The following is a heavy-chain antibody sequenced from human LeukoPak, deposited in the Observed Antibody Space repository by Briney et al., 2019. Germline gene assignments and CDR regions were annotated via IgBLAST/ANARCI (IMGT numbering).Heavy chain of an antibody. D-gene: IGHD5-12*01. CDR2: IYYSGST. V-gene: IGHV4-59*01. CDR3: ARGHPPQRWLRFRWFDP. Sequence: SETLSLTCTVSGGSISSYYWSWIRQPPGKGLEWIGYIYYSGSTNYNPSLKSRVTISVDTSKNQFSLKLSSVTAADTAVYYCARGHPPQRWLRFRWFDPWGQGTLVTVSS. CDR1: GGSISSYY. J-gene: IGHJ5*02.